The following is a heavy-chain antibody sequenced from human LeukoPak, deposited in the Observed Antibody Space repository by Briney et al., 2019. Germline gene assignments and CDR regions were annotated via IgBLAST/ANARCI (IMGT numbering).Heavy chain of an antibody. D-gene: IGHD5-12*01. V-gene: IGHV4-38-2*01. CDR3: ARRATTDYYFDN. CDR1: GYSISSGYY. J-gene: IGHJ4*02. CDR2: IFHSGST. Sequence: PSETLSLTCAVPGYSISSGYYWGWIREPPGKGLEWIGSIFHSGSTYYNPSLKSRVTISVDTSKNQFSLKLRSVTAADTAVYYCARRATTDYYFDNWGQGTLVTVSS.